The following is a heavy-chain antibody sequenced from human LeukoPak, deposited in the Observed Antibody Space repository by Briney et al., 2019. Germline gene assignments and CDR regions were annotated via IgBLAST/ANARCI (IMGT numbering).Heavy chain of an antibody. CDR3: ARETEGPLYNWFDP. CDR2: IIPIFVTA. J-gene: IGHJ5*02. V-gene: IGHV1-69*05. CDR1: GGTFSSYA. Sequence: EASVKVSCNASGGTFSSYAISWVRQAPGQGLEWMGGIIPIFVTANYAQKFQGRVTITTDESTSTAYMELSSLRSEDTAVYYCARETEGPLYNWFDPWGQGTLVTVSS.